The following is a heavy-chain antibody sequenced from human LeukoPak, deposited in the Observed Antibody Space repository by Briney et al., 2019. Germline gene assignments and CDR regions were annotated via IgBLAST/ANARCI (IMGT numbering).Heavy chain of an antibody. CDR2: ININGDER. D-gene: IGHD6-19*01. J-gene: IGHJ4*02. Sequence: GGSLRLSCAASGFTFSNYGMSWFRQAPGTGLEWVSTININGDERHYADSVRGRFTISRDNSRSTLTLHMSNLRVGDTAVYYCERDPSEYEWQRGWYRDFWGQGSQVTVSS. CDR3: ERDPSEYEWQRGWYRDF. V-gene: IGHV3-23*01. CDR1: GFTFSNYG.